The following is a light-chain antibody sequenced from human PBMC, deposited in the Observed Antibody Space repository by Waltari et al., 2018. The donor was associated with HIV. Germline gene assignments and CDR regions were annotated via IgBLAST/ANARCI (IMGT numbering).Light chain of an antibody. CDR2: LAS. CDR3: QQYYNTPPWT. V-gene: IGKV1-NL1*01. CDR1: QGISNF. J-gene: IGKJ1*01. Sequence: DIQMTQSPSSLSASVGDRVTITCRACQGISNFLAWYQQKPGKAPRLLLSLASKLESGVPSRFSGSGSGTDYTLTISSLQPEDFATYYCQQYYNTPPWTFGQGTKVEIK.